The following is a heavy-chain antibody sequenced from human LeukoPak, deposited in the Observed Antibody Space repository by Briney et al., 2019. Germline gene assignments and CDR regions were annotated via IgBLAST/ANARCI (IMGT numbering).Heavy chain of an antibody. D-gene: IGHD3-22*01. CDR2: ISGSGGST. CDR1: GFTFSSYA. V-gene: IGHV3-23*01. J-gene: IGHJ3*02. CDR3: AKSPISMVVVGAFDI. Sequence: GGSLRLSCAASGFTFSSYAMSWVRQAPGKGLEWVGAISGSGGSTYYADSVKGRFTISRDNSKNTLYLQMNSLRAEETAVYYCAKSPISMVVVGAFDIWGKGKMVTVSS.